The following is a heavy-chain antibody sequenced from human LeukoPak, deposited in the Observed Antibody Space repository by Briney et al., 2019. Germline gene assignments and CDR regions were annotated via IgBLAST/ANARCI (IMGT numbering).Heavy chain of an antibody. CDR2: VNPNSGGT. CDR3: ARDEYVLTSFDP. J-gene: IGHJ5*02. Sequence: GASVKVFCKSSGFTFTGYYMHWVRQAPGQGLEWMGWVNPNSGGTNYAQKFQGRVTLTRDTSISTAHMELSRLRSDDTAVYYCARDEYVLTSFDPWGQGTLVTVSS. V-gene: IGHV1-2*02. CDR1: GFTFTGYY. D-gene: IGHD3-16*01.